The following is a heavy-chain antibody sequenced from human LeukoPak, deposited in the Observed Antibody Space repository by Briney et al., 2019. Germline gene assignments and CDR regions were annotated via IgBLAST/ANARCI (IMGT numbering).Heavy chain of an antibody. J-gene: IGHJ6*03. CDR3: ARGHSYGYYYYMDV. CDR2: IYHSGSA. CDR1: GYSISSGYY. D-gene: IGHD5-18*01. V-gene: IGHV4-38-2*02. Sequence: SETLSLTCTVSGYSISSGYYWGWIRQPPGKGLEWIGSIYHSGSAYYNPSLKSRVTISVDTSKNQFSLKLSSVTAADTAVYYCARGHSYGYYYYMDVWGKGTTVTISS.